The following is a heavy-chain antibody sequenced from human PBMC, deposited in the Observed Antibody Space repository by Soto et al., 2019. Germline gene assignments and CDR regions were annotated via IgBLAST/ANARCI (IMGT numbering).Heavy chain of an antibody. V-gene: IGHV3-9*01. CDR1: GFTFDDYA. Sequence: PGGSLRLSCAASGFTFDDYAMHWVRQAPGKGLEWVSGISWNSGSIGYADSVKGRFTISRDNAKNSLYLQMNSLRAEDTALYYCAKDRISSWPYYFDYWGQGTLVTVSS. D-gene: IGHD6-13*01. CDR2: ISWNSGSI. J-gene: IGHJ4*02. CDR3: AKDRISSWPYYFDY.